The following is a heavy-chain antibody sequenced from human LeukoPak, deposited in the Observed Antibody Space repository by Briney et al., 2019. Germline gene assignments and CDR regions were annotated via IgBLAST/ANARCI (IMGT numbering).Heavy chain of an antibody. CDR1: GFPFNAYN. D-gene: IGHD3-16*02. V-gene: IGHV3-30*02. CDR3: AKDGGRYRFDF. CDR2: IRNDETEI. Sequence: GGSLRLSCTAPGFPFNAYNIHRIRQSPGRGLEWVSFIRNDETEIHYADFAKGRFTISRDRSKNSVYLQMNSLRPDDTALYYCAKDGGRYRFDFWGQGTMVTVSS. J-gene: IGHJ4*02.